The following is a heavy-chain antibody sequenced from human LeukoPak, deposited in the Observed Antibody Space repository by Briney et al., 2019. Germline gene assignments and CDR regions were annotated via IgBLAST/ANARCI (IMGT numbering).Heavy chain of an antibody. CDR2: ISSSGSTI. J-gene: IGHJ6*03. Sequence: GGSLRLSCAASGFTFSSYEMNWVRQAPGKGLEWVSYISSSGSTIYYADSVKGRLTISRDNAKNSLYLQMNSLRAEDTAVYYCASNNYYYMDVWGKGTTVTISS. CDR1: GFTFSSYE. CDR3: ASNNYYYMDV. V-gene: IGHV3-48*03.